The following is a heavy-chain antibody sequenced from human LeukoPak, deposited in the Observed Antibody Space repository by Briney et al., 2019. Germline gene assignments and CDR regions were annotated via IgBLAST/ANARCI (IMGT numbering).Heavy chain of an antibody. CDR3: AKAIHSSSSGVVDY. D-gene: IGHD6-6*01. V-gene: IGHV3-30*02. J-gene: IGHJ4*02. CDR2: IGNDGTNK. Sequence: GGSLTLSCPASGFMFSNYAMHWVRQDPANGREWVTLIGNDGTNKYYAKVVKGQFTIPRDNSKNTRYLQMNSLRAEDTAVYYCAKAIHSSSSGVVDYWGQGTLLTVSS. CDR1: GFMFSNYA.